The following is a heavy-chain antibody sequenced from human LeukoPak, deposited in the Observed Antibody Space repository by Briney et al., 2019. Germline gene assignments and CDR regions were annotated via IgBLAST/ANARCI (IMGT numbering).Heavy chain of an antibody. CDR3: ARAAVAGTENWFDP. CDR1: GYTFTSYG. Sequence: GASVKVSCKASGYTFTSYGISWVRQAPGQGLEWMGWISAYNGNTNYAQKFQGWVTMTRDTSISTAYMELSRLRSDDTAVYYCARAAVAGTENWFDPWGQGTLVAVSS. D-gene: IGHD6-19*01. CDR2: ISAYNGNT. V-gene: IGHV1-18*01. J-gene: IGHJ5*02.